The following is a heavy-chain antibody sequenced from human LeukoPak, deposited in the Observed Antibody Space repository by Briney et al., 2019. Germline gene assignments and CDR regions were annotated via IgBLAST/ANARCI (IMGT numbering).Heavy chain of an antibody. CDR1: GGSFSDCY. CDR2: INHSGST. CDR3: ARSIPCSSTSCYRRYYFDY. J-gene: IGHJ4*02. Sequence: SETLSLTCAVYGGSFSDCYWTWIRQPPGKGLEWIGEINHSGSTTYNPSLKSRVTMSVDTSKNQFSLKLSSVTAADTAVYYCARSIPCSSTSCYRRYYFDYWGQGTLVTVSS. D-gene: IGHD2-2*01. V-gene: IGHV4-34*01.